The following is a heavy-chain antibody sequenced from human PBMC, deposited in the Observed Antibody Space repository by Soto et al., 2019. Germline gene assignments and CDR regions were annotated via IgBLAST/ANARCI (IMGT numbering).Heavy chain of an antibody. CDR3: ARYADGDFYGMDV. J-gene: IGHJ6*01. Sequence: PGESLKISCKGSGYRFTNYWIGWVRQMPGKGLEWMGIIYPGDSDTRYSPSFQGQVTISADKSINTAYLQWSSLKASDTAMYYCARYADGDFYGMDVWRQGTTDSVSS. CDR1: GYRFTNYW. CDR2: IYPGDSDT. D-gene: IGHD2-2*01. V-gene: IGHV5-51*01.